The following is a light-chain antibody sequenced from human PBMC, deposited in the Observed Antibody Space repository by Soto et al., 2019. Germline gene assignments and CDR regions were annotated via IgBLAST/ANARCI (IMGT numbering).Light chain of an antibody. Sequence: DFQMTPSPSSLSACIGGRVTITCQASQDISDFLNWYQQKPGAAPKLLIYDASNLQAGVPSRFSGSGSGTDFTFTISSLQPEDVATYYCQQYDNIPLPFGGGTKVDI. CDR3: QQYDNIPLP. CDR2: DAS. V-gene: IGKV1-33*01. J-gene: IGKJ4*01. CDR1: QDISDF.